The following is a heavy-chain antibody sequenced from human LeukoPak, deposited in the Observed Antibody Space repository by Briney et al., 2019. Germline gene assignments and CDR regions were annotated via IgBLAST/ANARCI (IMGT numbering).Heavy chain of an antibody. CDR2: ISSSSSYI. CDR3: ARDPRPGYSSGWYGLTRVFQH. Sequence: PGGSLRLSCAASGFTFSSYSMNWVRQAPGKGLEWVSSISSSSSYIYYADSVKGRFTISRDNAKNSLYLQMNSLRAEDTAVYYCARDPRPGYSSGWYGLTRVFQHWGQGTLVTVSS. D-gene: IGHD6-19*01. CDR1: GFTFSSYS. J-gene: IGHJ1*01. V-gene: IGHV3-21*01.